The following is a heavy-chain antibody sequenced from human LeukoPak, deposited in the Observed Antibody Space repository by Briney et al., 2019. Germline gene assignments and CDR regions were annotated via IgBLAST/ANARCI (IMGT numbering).Heavy chain of an antibody. CDR3: ARDPRLEYSGSRGFDP. CDR2: IFHSGSI. Sequence: SETLSLTCAVSGDSISNNNWWSWVRQPPGKGLEWIGEIFHSGSINHNPSLKSRVTILVDKSKNQVSLKLSSVTAADTAVYYCARDPRLEYSGSRGFDPWGQGTLVTVSS. D-gene: IGHD6-6*01. CDR1: GDSISNNNW. V-gene: IGHV4-4*02. J-gene: IGHJ5*02.